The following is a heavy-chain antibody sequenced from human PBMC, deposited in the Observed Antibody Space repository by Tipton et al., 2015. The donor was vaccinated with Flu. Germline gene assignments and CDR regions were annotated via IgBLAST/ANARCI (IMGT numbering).Heavy chain of an antibody. CDR3: VKGWQWVAHRNLTLQY. V-gene: IGHV3-30*18. D-gene: IGHD6-19*01. Sequence: SLRLSCTPSGFTFTDYVMHWVRQAPGKGLEWLAVISFDGTTKYYADSVKGRSTISRDNSNSLLYLQLNRLTTEDTAIYYCVKGWQWVAHRNLTLQYWGQGALVTVSS. CDR2: ISFDGTTK. CDR1: GFTFTDYV. J-gene: IGHJ4*02.